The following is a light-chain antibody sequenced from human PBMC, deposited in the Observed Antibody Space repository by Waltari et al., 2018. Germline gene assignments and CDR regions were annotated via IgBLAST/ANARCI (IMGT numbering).Light chain of an antibody. V-gene: IGLV1-51*01. CDR3: GTWDGSLSAPV. CDR2: DNN. Sequence: QSVLTQPPSLSATPGQRVTISCSGGDSDIGTHFVAWYQQFPGAAPKLLIFDNNRRPVGIPDRFSGSKSGASATLDITGLQTGDEADYYCGTWDGSLSAPVFGGGTKLTV. CDR1: DSDIGTHF. J-gene: IGLJ2*01.